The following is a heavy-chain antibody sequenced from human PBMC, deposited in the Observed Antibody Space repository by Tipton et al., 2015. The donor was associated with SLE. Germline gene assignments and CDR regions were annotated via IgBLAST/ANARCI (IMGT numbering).Heavy chain of an antibody. CDR1: GYSISSGYY. Sequence: TLSLTCAVSGYSISSGYYWGWIRQPPGKGLEWIGSIYHSGSTYYNPSLKSRVTISVDTSKNQFSLKLSSVTAADTAVYYCARIQFYYGDYQYYFDYWGQGTLVTVSS. D-gene: IGHD4-17*01. CDR2: IYHSGST. V-gene: IGHV4-38-2*01. CDR3: ARIQFYYGDYQYYFDY. J-gene: IGHJ4*02.